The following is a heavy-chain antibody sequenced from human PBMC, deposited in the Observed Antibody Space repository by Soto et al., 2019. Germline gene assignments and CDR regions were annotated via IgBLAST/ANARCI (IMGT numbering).Heavy chain of an antibody. Sequence: PSETLSLTCSVSGGSISSYYWSWIRQPPWKGLEWIGYIYYSGSTNHNPSLKSRVTISVDTSKNQFSLKLSSVTAADTAVYYCARGYSSSWYSDYWGQATLVTVSS. J-gene: IGHJ4*02. D-gene: IGHD6-13*01. CDR3: ARGYSSSWYSDY. CDR2: IYYSGST. V-gene: IGHV4-59*01. CDR1: GGSISSYY.